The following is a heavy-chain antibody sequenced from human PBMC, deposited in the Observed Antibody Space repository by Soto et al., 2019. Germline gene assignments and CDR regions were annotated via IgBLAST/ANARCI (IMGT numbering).Heavy chain of an antibody. CDR3: ARISIAAAGAKSMDV. J-gene: IGHJ6*02. CDR1: GFSLSTSGMC. CDR2: IDWDDDK. D-gene: IGHD6-13*01. Sequence: SGPTLVNPTQTLTLTCTFSGFSLSTSGMCVSWIRQPPGKALEWLARIDWDDDKYYSTSLKTRLTISKDTSKNQVVLTMTNMDPVDTATYYCARISIAAAGAKSMDVWGQGTTVTVSS. V-gene: IGHV2-70*11.